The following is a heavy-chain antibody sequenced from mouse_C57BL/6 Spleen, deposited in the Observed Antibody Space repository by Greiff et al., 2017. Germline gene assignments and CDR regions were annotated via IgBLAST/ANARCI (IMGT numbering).Heavy chain of an antibody. CDR3: ARGPPFSY. CDR1: GYSITSGYD. Sequence: EVQVVESGPGMVKPSQSLSLTCTVTGYSITSGYDWHWIRHFPGNKLECMGYISYSGSTNYNPSLTIRISITHDTSKNHYFLKFNSVTTEDTATYYCARGPPFSYWGQGTLVTVAA. CDR2: ISYSGST. J-gene: IGHJ3*01. V-gene: IGHV3-1*01.